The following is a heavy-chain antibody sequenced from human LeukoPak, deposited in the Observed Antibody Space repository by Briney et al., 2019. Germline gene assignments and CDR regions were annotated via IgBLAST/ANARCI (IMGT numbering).Heavy chain of an antibody. Sequence: PSEPLSLTCTVAGGSISSYYGSWLRQPPGKGLEWIGYIYYSGSTYYNPSLKSRVTISVDTSKNQFSLKLSSVTAADTAVYYCASSYTMENWFDPWGQGTLVTVSS. J-gene: IGHJ5*02. CDR2: IYYSGST. V-gene: IGHV4-59*08. CDR1: GGSISSYY. CDR3: ASSYTMENWFDP. D-gene: IGHD2-2*02.